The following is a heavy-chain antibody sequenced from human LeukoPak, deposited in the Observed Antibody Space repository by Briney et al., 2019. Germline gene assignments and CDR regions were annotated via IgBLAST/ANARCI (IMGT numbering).Heavy chain of an antibody. Sequence: ASVKVSCKASGYTFTSYGISWVRQAPGQGLEWMGWISAYNGNTNYAQKLQGRVTMTTDTSTSTAYMELRSLRSDDTAVYYCARDRPYSSGWHVRGPPPEEFAYWGQGTLVTVSS. CDR1: GYTFTSYG. V-gene: IGHV1-18*01. D-gene: IGHD6-19*01. J-gene: IGHJ4*02. CDR2: ISAYNGNT. CDR3: ARDRPYSSGWHVRGPPPEEFAY.